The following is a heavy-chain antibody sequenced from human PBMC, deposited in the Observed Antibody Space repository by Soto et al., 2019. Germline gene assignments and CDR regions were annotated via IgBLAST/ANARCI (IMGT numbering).Heavy chain of an antibody. CDR2: ISVISTNI. CDR3: ARVQGSGSYQPIDY. D-gene: IGHD1-26*01. Sequence: PGGSLSLSCAASGFTFSSYSMNWVRQAPGKGLEWVSYISVISTNINYADSVKGRFTISRDNVKSSLYLQMNSLRAEDTAVYYCARVQGSGSYQPIDYWGQGTLVTVSS. CDR1: GFTFSSYS. J-gene: IGHJ4*02. V-gene: IGHV3-48*01.